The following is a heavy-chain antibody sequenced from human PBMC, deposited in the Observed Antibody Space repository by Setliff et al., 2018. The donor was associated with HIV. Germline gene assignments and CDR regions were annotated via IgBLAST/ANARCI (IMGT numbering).Heavy chain of an antibody. V-gene: IGHV4-4*02. D-gene: IGHD2-21*02. CDR3: ASAGPYCGDDCPYNWLTP. CDR1: GGSIGGTHY. J-gene: IGHJ5*02. Sequence: SETLSLTCAVSGGSIGGTHYWHWVRQPPGRGLEWIGDIHHSGSTNYNPSLKSRVAISVDTSKNLFSLTLRSVTAADTAVYYCASAGPYCGDDCPYNWLTPWGQGTLVTVSS. CDR2: IHHSGST.